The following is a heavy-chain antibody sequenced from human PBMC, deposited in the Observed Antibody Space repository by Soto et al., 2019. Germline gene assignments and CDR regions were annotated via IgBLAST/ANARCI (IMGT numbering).Heavy chain of an antibody. CDR1: GGSISSSSYY. J-gene: IGHJ6*03. Sequence: QLQLQESGPGLVKPSETLSLTCTVSGGSISSSSYYWGWIRQPPGKGLEWIGSIYYSGITYYYPSRIGRVTRSVDASKTPFSLKLSCVKDAATAVYYCHKLGEPACYCNHMDGRGKGTTV. CDR2: IYYSGIT. V-gene: IGHV4-39*01. CDR3: HKLGEPACYCNHMDG. D-gene: IGHD3-16*01.